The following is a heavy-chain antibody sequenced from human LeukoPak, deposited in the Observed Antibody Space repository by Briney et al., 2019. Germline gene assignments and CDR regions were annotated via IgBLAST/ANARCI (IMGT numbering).Heavy chain of an antibody. CDR3: ARQGASYAFDI. Sequence: GGSLRLSCAASGFTFSSYWMHWVRHAPGKGMVWVSHINSDGSSTSYADSVKGRFTISRDYAKNTLHLQMNSLRAEDTAVYYCARQGASYAFDIWGQGTMVTVSS. CDR2: INSDGSST. D-gene: IGHD1-26*01. J-gene: IGHJ3*02. V-gene: IGHV3-74*01. CDR1: GFTFSSYW.